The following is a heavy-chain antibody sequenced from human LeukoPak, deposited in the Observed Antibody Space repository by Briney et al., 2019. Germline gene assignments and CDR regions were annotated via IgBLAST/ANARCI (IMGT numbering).Heavy chain of an antibody. CDR3: ARDRHPGIAAAGDY. D-gene: IGHD6-13*01. J-gene: IGHJ4*02. CDR2: ISTSGGTT. Sequence: GGSLRLSCGASGFTFNTYAMSWVRLAPGTGPEWVSSISTSGGTTYYADSVKGRFTTSRDNSKNTLYLQMNSLRAEDTAVYYCARDRHPGIAAAGDYWGQGTLVTVSS. CDR1: GFTFNTYA. V-gene: IGHV3-23*01.